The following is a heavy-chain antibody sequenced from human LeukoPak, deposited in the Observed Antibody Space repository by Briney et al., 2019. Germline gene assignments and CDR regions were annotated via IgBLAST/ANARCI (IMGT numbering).Heavy chain of an antibody. CDR1: GGSFSGYY. V-gene: IGHV4-34*01. J-gene: IGHJ5*02. CDR2: INHSGST. Sequence: SETLSLTCAVYGGSFSGYYWSWIRQPPGKGLEWIGEINHSGSTHYNPSLKSRVTISVDTSKNQFSLKLSSVTAADTAVYYCARDHRYCTNGACRAVFDPWGQGTLVTVSS. D-gene: IGHD2-8*01. CDR3: ARDHRYCTNGACRAVFDP.